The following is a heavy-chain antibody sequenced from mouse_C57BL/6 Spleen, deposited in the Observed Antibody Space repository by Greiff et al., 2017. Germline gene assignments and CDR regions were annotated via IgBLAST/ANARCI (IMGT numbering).Heavy chain of an antibody. V-gene: IGHV1-59*01. CDR3: ARGDTTAPFAY. CDR2: IDPSDSYT. CDR1: GYTFTSYW. Sequence: QVQLQQPGAELVRPGTSVKLSCKASGYTFTSYWMHWVKQRPGQGLEWIGVIDPSDSYTNYNQKFKGKATLTVDTSSSTAYMQLSSLTSEDSAVYSCARGDTTAPFAYWGQGTLVTVSA. J-gene: IGHJ3*01. D-gene: IGHD1-2*01.